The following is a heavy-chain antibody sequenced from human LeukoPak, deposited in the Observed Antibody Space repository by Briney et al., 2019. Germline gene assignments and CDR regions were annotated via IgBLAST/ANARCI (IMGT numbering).Heavy chain of an antibody. V-gene: IGHV4-59*04. Sequence: PSETLSLTCTVSGGSISSYYWSWIRQPPGKGLEWIGSIYHSGSTYYNPSLKSRVTISVDTSKNQFSLKLSSVTAADTAVYYCALSNADWFDPWGQGTLVTVSS. CDR1: GGSISSYY. J-gene: IGHJ5*02. CDR2: IYHSGST. D-gene: IGHD2-2*01. CDR3: ALSNADWFDP.